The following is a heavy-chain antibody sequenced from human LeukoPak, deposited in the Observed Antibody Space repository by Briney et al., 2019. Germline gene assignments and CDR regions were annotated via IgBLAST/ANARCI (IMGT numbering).Heavy chain of an antibody. D-gene: IGHD5-24*01. Sequence: ASVKVSCKASGYTFTGYSMHWVRQAPGQGLEWMGWINPHSGGTSSAQKFQGRVTMTRDTSISTTYMELSTLRSDDTAVYYCARDRNGDGFAYFDYWGQGTLVTVSS. J-gene: IGHJ4*02. CDR3: ARDRNGDGFAYFDY. V-gene: IGHV1-2*02. CDR2: INPHSGGT. CDR1: GYTFTGYS.